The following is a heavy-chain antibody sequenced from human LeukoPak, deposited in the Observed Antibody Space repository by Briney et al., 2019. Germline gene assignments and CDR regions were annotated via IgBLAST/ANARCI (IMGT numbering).Heavy chain of an antibody. D-gene: IGHD5-18*01. CDR1: GYTFTGYY. V-gene: IGHV1-2*02. J-gene: IGHJ4*02. Sequence: GASVKASCKASGYTFTGYYMHWVRQAPGQGLEWMGWINPNSGGTNYAQKFQGRVTMTRDTSISTAYMELSRLRSDDTAVYYCARDKSGYSYSPFDYWSQGTLVTVSS. CDR3: ARDKSGYSYSPFDY. CDR2: INPNSGGT.